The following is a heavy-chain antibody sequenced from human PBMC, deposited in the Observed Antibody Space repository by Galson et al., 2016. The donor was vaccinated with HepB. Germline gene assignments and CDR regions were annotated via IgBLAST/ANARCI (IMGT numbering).Heavy chain of an antibody. CDR3: ARHAASGRRGWFDP. V-gene: IGHV3-30*04. D-gene: IGHD6-13*01. Sequence: QAPGKGLEWVALISFDGSDKYYADSVRGRFTISRDNSKSTLYLQMNSLRVDDTAVYYCARHAASGRRGWFDPWGQGTLVTVSS. CDR2: ISFDGSDK. J-gene: IGHJ5*02.